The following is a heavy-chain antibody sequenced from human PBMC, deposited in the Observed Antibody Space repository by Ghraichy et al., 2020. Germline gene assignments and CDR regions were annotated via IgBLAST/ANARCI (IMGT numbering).Heavy chain of an antibody. CDR2: IYYSGST. CDR1: GGSISSYY. V-gene: IGHV4-59*08. D-gene: IGHD2-2*01. Sequence: SQTLSLTCTVSGGSISSYYWSWIRQPQGKGLEWIGYIYYSGSTNYNPSLKSRVTISVDTSKNQFSLKLSSVTAADTAVYYCARHGARCSSTSCYSGYRYFDLWGRGTLVTVSS. J-gene: IGHJ2*01. CDR3: ARHGARCSSTSCYSGYRYFDL.